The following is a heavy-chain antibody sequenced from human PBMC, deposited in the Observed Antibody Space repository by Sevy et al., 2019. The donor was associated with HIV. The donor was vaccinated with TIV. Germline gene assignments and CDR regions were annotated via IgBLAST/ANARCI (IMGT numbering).Heavy chain of an antibody. V-gene: IGHV4-59*01. CDR3: ARGTSRHYYYYYMDV. CDR1: GGSISSYY. J-gene: IGHJ6*03. CDR2: FYYSGST. Sequence: SETLSLTCTVSGGSISSYYWSWIRQPPGKGLEWIGSFYYSGSTNYNPSLKSRVTISVDTSKNQFSLKPSSVTAADTAVYYCARGTSRHYYYYYMDVWGKGTTVTVSS.